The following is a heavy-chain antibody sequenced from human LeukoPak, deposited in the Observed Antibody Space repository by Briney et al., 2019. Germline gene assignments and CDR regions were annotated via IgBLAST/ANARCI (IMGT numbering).Heavy chain of an antibody. Sequence: PSETLSLTCAVYGGSFSGYYWSWIRQPPGKGLEWIGEINHSGSTNYNPSLKSRVTISVDTSKNQSSLKLSSVTAADTAVYYCARSIGWGIPAYYYYGMDVWGQGTTVTVSS. CDR3: ARSIGWGIPAYYYYGMDV. V-gene: IGHV4-34*01. CDR2: INHSGST. D-gene: IGHD7-27*01. J-gene: IGHJ6*02. CDR1: GGSFSGYY.